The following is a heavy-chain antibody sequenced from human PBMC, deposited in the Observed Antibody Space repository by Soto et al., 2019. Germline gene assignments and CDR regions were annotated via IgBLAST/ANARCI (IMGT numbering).Heavy chain of an antibody. D-gene: IGHD5-12*01. CDR2: ISYDGSNK. Sequence: QVQLVESGGGVVQPGRSLRLSCAASGFTLSSYAMHWVRQAPGKGLEWVAVISYDGSNKYYADSLKGRFTISRDNSKNSLYLQMNSLRAEDTAVYYCAREYSGYDGGDYYYYGMDVWGQGTTVTVSS. CDR3: AREYSGYDGGDYYYYGMDV. CDR1: GFTLSSYA. J-gene: IGHJ6*02. V-gene: IGHV3-30-3*01.